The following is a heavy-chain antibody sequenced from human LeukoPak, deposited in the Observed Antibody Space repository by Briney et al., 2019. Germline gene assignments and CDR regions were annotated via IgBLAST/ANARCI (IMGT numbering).Heavy chain of an antibody. V-gene: IGHV3-48*04. CDR3: ASSRCGGDCYSGWFDP. D-gene: IGHD2-21*02. CDR2: INVVNGAI. J-gene: IGHJ5*02. Sequence: PGGSLRLSCATSGFTLRYYQMNWVRQAPGKGLEWVSYINVVNGAIYYADSVKGRFTISRDNAKNSLYLQMNSLRAEDTAVYYCASSRCGGDCYSGWFDPWGQGTLVTVSS. CDR1: GFTLRYYQ.